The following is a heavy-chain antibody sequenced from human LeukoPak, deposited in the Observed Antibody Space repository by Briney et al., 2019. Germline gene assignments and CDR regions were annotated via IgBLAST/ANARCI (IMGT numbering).Heavy chain of an antibody. CDR2: INPNNGGT. V-gene: IGHV1-2*02. CDR1: GYTFTGYG. Sequence: GASVKVSCKASGYTFTGYGIHWVRQAPGQGLEWIGWINPNNGGTNYAQKFQDRVTMTRDTSISTAYMELSRLTSDDTAVYYCARDQNFHGSGGYYGIDCWGQGTLVTVSS. J-gene: IGHJ4*02. CDR3: ARDQNFHGSGGYYGIDC. D-gene: IGHD3-22*01.